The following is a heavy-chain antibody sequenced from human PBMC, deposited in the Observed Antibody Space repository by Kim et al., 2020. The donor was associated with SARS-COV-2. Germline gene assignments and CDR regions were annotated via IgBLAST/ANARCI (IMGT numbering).Heavy chain of an antibody. D-gene: IGHD6-19*01. Sequence: VKGRFTISRDNSKNTLYLQMNSLRAEDTAVYYCAKDIAVAGTRAGWPIDYWGQGTLVTVSS. CDR3: AKDIAVAGTRAGWPIDY. J-gene: IGHJ4*02. V-gene: IGHV3-33*06.